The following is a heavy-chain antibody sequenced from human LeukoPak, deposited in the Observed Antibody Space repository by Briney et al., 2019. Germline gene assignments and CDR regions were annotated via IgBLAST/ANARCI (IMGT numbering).Heavy chain of an antibody. CDR2: ISAYSGNT. D-gene: IGHD1-26*01. J-gene: IGHJ3*02. CDR3: ARDGVRWELPSAFDI. Sequence: GASVKVSCKASGYTFTSYGVTWLRQAPGQGLEWMGWISAYSGNTNYPQKLQGRVTMTTDTSTSTAYMELRSLRSDDTAVYYCARDGVRWELPSAFDIWGQGTMVTVSS. V-gene: IGHV1-18*01. CDR1: GYTFTSYG.